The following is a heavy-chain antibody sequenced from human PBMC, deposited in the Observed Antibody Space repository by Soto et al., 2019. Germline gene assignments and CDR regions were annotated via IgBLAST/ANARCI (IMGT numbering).Heavy chain of an antibody. CDR3: ARERGGYGLFDS. Sequence: NPSETLSLTCTVSGGSISNAAYSWSWIRQPPGKGLEWIGYIYPSGMPFYNPSLRSRVTISIDRSNDQFSLNLKSVTAADTAVHYCARERGGYGLFDSWGQGTLVTVSS. CDR2: IYPSGMP. D-gene: IGHD5-18*01. J-gene: IGHJ4*02. CDR1: GGSISNAAYS. V-gene: IGHV4-30-2*01.